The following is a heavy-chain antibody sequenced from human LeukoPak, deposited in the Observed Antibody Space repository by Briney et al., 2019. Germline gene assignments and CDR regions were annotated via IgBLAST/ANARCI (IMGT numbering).Heavy chain of an antibody. CDR3: ARAGYGDSDFDY. CDR2: IYYSGST. D-gene: IGHD4-17*01. CDR1: GGSISSYY. Sequence: SETLSLTCTVSGGSISSYYWSWIRQPPGKGLEWIGYIYYSGSTNYNPSLKSRVTISVDTSKNQCSLKLSSVTAADTVVYYCARAGYGDSDFDYWGQGTLVTVSS. V-gene: IGHV4-59*08. J-gene: IGHJ4*02.